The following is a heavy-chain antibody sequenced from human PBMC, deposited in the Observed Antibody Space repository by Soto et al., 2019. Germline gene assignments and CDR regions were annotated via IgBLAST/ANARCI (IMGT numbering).Heavy chain of an antibody. V-gene: IGHV3-48*03. Sequence: EVRLEESGGGLVSPGGSLRLSCAASGFGFSSYGLNWVRQAPGRGLEWVSFISSTGSSIYYADSVKGRFTASRDNAKNSVFLQMNSLRAEDTALYYCARDLGPDYSRGYWGQGTLVTVSS. J-gene: IGHJ4*02. CDR2: ISSTGSSI. D-gene: IGHD4-4*01. CDR1: GFGFSSYG. CDR3: ARDLGPDYSRGY.